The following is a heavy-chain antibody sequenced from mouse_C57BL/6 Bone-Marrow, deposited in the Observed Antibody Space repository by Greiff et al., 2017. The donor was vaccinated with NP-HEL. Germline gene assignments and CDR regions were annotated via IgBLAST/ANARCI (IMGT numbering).Heavy chain of an antibody. Sequence: EVQLQLSVAELVRPGASVKLSCTASGFNIKNTYMHWVKQRPEQGLEWIGRIDPANGNTKYAPKFQGKATITADTSSNTAYLQLSSLTSEDTAIYYCARGFYYGSSYWYFDVWGTGTTVTVSS. V-gene: IGHV14-3*01. CDR3: ARGFYYGSSYWYFDV. D-gene: IGHD1-1*01. CDR1: GFNIKNTY. CDR2: IDPANGNT. J-gene: IGHJ1*03.